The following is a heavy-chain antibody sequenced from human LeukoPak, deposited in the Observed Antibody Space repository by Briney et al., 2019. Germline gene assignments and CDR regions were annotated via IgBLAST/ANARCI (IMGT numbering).Heavy chain of an antibody. J-gene: IGHJ4*02. D-gene: IGHD3-10*01. CDR1: GFTFSSYS. CDR2: ISSSSSYI. CDR3: ARDSRFGHYFDY. Sequence: GGSLRLSCAASGFTFSSYSMNWVRQAPGKGLEWVSSISSSSSYIYYADSVKGRFTISRDNAKNSLYLQMNSLRAEDTAVYYCARDSRFGHYFDYWGQGTLVTASS. V-gene: IGHV3-21*01.